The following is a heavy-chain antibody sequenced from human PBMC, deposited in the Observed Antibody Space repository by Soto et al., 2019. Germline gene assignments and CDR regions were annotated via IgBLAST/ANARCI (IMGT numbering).Heavy chain of an antibody. Sequence: GGSLRLSCAASGFTFSSYSMNWVRQAPGKGLEWVSSISSSSSYIYYADSVKGRFTISRDNAKNSLYLQMNSLRAEDTAVYYCARVWAARRLYRMDVWGQGTTVTVSS. CDR2: ISSSSSYI. V-gene: IGHV3-21*01. CDR1: GFTFSSYS. D-gene: IGHD6-6*01. J-gene: IGHJ6*02. CDR3: ARVWAARRLYRMDV.